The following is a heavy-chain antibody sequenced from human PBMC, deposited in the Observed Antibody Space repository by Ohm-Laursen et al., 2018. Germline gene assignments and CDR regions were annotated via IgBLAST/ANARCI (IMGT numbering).Heavy chain of an antibody. Sequence: PTQTLTLTCTFSGFSLSFSGVSVGWIRQPPGKALDWLALIYWNDDKRYNPSLRNRLTITKGTSKNQVVLTMTNMDPVDTATYYCAHTNKGLRRLNWFDPWGQGTLVTVSS. CDR1: GFSLSFSGVS. CDR3: AHTNKGLRRLNWFDP. CDR2: IYWNDDK. J-gene: IGHJ5*02. D-gene: IGHD4-17*01. V-gene: IGHV2-5*01.